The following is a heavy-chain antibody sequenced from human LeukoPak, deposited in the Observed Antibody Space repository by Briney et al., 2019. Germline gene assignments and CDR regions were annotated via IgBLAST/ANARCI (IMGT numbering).Heavy chain of an antibody. Sequence: GGSLRLSCAASGFTFSSYAMSWVRQAPGKGLEWVSAISGSGGSTYYADSVKGRFTISRDNAKNSLYLQMNSLRAEDTAVYYCARAPYSSSSADAFDIWGQGTMVTVSS. CDR3: ARAPYSSSSADAFDI. CDR2: ISGSGGST. V-gene: IGHV3-23*01. J-gene: IGHJ3*02. D-gene: IGHD6-6*01. CDR1: GFTFSSYA.